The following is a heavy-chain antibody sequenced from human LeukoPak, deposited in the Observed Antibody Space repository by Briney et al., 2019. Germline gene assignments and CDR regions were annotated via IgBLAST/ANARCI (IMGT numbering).Heavy chain of an antibody. Sequence: GASVKVSCKASGYTFTGYYMHWVRQAPGQGLEWMGWINPNSGGTNYAQKFQGRVTMTRDTSISTAYMELSRLRSDDTAVYYCARVDDFWSGYYPLDYWGQGTLVTVSS. CDR2: INPNSGGT. CDR3: ARVDDFWSGYYPLDY. J-gene: IGHJ4*02. V-gene: IGHV1-2*02. D-gene: IGHD3-3*01. CDR1: GYTFTGYY.